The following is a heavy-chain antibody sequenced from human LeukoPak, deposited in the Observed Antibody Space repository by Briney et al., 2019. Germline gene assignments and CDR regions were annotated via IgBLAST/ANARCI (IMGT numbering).Heavy chain of an antibody. CDR3: ARGQAGATTLFDY. D-gene: IGHD1-26*01. CDR1: XY. V-gene: IGHV4-59*01. J-gene: IGHJ4*02. Sequence: XYWSWIRQPPGKGLEWIGYIFYSGSTNYNPSLKSRVTISVDRSKNQFSLKLSSVTAADTAVYYCARGQAGATTLFDYWGQGTLVTVSS. CDR2: IFYSGST.